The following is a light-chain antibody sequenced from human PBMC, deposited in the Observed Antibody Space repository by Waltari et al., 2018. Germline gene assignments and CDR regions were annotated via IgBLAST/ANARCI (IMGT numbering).Light chain of an antibody. CDR1: TSDVGGYIY. CDR2: DVS. V-gene: IGLV2-11*01. J-gene: IGLJ3*02. CDR3: CSYAGSYIV. Sequence: QSALTHPRPVSGSPGQSVTLPCTGTTSDVGGYIYVSWYQQHPGKAPKLMIYDVSKRPSGVPDRFSGSKSGNTASLTISGLQAEDEADYYCCSYAGSYIVFGGGTKLTVL.